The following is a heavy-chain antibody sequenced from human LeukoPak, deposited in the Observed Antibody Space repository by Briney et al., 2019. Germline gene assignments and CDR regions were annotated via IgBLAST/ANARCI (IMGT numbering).Heavy chain of an antibody. V-gene: IGHV3-23*01. Sequence: GGSLRLSCAASGFTFSNYGMSWVRQAPGKGLEWVSGISVSGGSTLYADSVKGRFTISRDNLKNTLFLQMNSLSAEDTAIYYCAKDIRNSSGWYAGAFDYWGQGTLVSVSS. D-gene: IGHD6-19*01. J-gene: IGHJ4*02. CDR1: GFTFSNYG. CDR3: AKDIRNSSGWYAGAFDY. CDR2: ISVSGGST.